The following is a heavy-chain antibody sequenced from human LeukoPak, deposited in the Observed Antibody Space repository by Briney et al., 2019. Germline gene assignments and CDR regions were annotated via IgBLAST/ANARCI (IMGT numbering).Heavy chain of an antibody. V-gene: IGHV1-18*01. CDR3: ATDLGTPFQH. CDR2: ISAYNGNT. CDR1: GYTFTSYG. Sequence: ASVKVSCKASGYTFTSYGISWVRQAPGQGLEWMGWISAYNGNTNYAQKFQGRVTMTEDTSTDTAYMELSSLRSEDTAVYYCATDLGTPFQHWGQGTLVTVSS. D-gene: IGHD2-15*01. J-gene: IGHJ1*01.